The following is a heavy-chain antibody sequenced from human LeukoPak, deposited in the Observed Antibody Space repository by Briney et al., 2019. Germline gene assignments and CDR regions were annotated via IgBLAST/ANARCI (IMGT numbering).Heavy chain of an antibody. V-gene: IGHV3-66*01. CDR1: GFTFSSYG. CDR2: IYSGGST. Sequence: GGSLRLSCAASGFTFSSYGMHWVRQAPGKGLEWVSVIYSGGSTNYADSVKGRFTISRDNSKNTVYLQMNSLRAEDTAVYYCARDPRIVVAEKDFDYWGQGTLVTVSS. CDR3: ARDPRIVVAEKDFDY. D-gene: IGHD6-19*01. J-gene: IGHJ4*02.